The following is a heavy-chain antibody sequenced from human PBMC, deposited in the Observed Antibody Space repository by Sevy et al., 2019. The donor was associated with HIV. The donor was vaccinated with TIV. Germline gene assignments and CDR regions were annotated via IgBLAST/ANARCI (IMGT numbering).Heavy chain of an antibody. CDR1: GFTFGDYA. Sequence: GGSLRLSFTASGFTFGDYAMSCFRQAPGKGLEGVGFIRSKAYGGTTEYAASVKGRFTISRDDSKSIAYLQMNSLKTEDTAVYYCTRAGITMIVVVPFDYWGQGTLVTVSS. D-gene: IGHD3-22*01. CDR3: TRAGITMIVVVPFDY. CDR2: IRSKAYGGTT. V-gene: IGHV3-49*03. J-gene: IGHJ4*02.